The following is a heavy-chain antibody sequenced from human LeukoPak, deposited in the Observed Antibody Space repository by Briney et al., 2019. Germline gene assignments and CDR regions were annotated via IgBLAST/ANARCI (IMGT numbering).Heavy chain of an antibody. CDR3: ASTMGAQQPFDY. Sequence: ASVKVSCKASGYTFTSYGISWVRQAPGQGLEWMGWISAYNGTTNYAQKLQGRVTMTTDTSTSTAYMELRSLRSDDTAVYYCASTMGAQQPFDYWGQGTLVTVSS. CDR2: ISAYNGTT. D-gene: IGHD1-26*01. CDR1: GYTFTSYG. J-gene: IGHJ4*02. V-gene: IGHV1-18*01.